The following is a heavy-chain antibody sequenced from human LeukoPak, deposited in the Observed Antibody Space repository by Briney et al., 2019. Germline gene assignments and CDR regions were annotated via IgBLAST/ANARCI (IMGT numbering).Heavy chain of an antibody. CDR2: FDPEDGET. V-gene: IGHV1-24*01. Sequence: ASVTLSCNVSGYTLSGLSLHWVRQAPGKGLEWMGGFDPEDGETIYAQTFQGRVTMTEDTSTDTAYMELSSLRSEDTAVYYCATLTMVRGVRSDYWGQGTLVTVSS. CDR3: ATLTMVRGVRSDY. J-gene: IGHJ4*02. D-gene: IGHD3-10*01. CDR1: GYTLSGLS.